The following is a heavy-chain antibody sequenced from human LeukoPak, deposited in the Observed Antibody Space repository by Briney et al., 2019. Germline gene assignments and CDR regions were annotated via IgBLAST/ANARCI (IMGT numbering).Heavy chain of an antibody. CDR3: ARDSSLTMVLWD. CDR2: INPSGGST. V-gene: IGHV1-46*01. Sequence: ASVKVSCKASGYTFTSYYMHWVRQAPGQGLEWMGIINPSGGSTSYAQKFQGRVTMTRDMSTSTVYMELSSLRSEDTAVYYCARDSSLTMVLWDWGQGTLVTVSS. J-gene: IGHJ4*02. D-gene: IGHD3-10*01. CDR1: GYTFTSYY.